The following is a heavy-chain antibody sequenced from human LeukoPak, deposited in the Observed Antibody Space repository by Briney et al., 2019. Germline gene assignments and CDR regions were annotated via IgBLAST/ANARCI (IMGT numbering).Heavy chain of an antibody. D-gene: IGHD4-11*01. J-gene: IGHJ5*02. Sequence: GGSLRLSCAASGFNFSRYTMMWVRQAPGKGLQWVSSSTGVGGTYYADSVKGRFTVSRDKSENTLYLQMNSLSPEDTAVYYCAKGAASNKVDWFDPWGQGTLVTVSS. CDR1: GFNFSRYT. CDR3: AKGAASNKVDWFDP. V-gene: IGHV3-23*01. CDR2: STGVGGT.